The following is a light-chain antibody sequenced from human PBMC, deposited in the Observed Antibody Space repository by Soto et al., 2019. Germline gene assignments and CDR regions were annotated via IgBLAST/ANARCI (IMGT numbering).Light chain of an antibody. Sequence: QSALTQPASVSGSLGQSITISCTGTTSDVGAYNYVSWYQQHPGKAPQLVIYDVTNRLSGVSNRFSGSKSGNTASLTISGLQAEDEADYYCSSYTSSSTLVFGGGTKLTVL. CDR3: SSYTSSSTLV. CDR2: DVT. J-gene: IGLJ3*02. CDR1: TSDVGAYNY. V-gene: IGLV2-14*03.